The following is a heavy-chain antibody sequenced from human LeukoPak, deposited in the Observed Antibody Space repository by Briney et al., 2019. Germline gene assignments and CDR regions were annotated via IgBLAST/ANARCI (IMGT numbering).Heavy chain of an antibody. CDR3: ARTAARRFDY. CDR1: GYTFPSYF. CDR2: INPTGGST. Sequence: ASVKVSCKASGYTFPSYFTHWVRQAPGQGLEWMGIINPTGGSTIYAQKFQGRVTMTRDTSTSTVYMELSSLRSDDTAVYYCARTAARRFDYWGQGTLVTVSS. J-gene: IGHJ4*02. V-gene: IGHV1-46*01. D-gene: IGHD6-6*01.